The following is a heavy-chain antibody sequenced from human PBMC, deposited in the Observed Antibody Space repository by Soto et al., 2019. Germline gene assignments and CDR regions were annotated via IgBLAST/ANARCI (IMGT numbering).Heavy chain of an antibody. Sequence: QVQLVQSGAEVKMPGASVRVSCEASGYTFTEYFLHWVRQATGQGLEWMGWISPESGVTNIAPNFEGRVTMTADTGTATAYMQLSGLRYDDTAVYYCARATLIISHITNLGEASPGVVEHWGQGTLVSVSS. CDR2: ISPESGVT. J-gene: IGHJ5*02. CDR1: GYTFTEYF. CDR3: ARATLIISHITNLGEASPGVVEH. V-gene: IGHV1-2*02. D-gene: IGHD3-3*01.